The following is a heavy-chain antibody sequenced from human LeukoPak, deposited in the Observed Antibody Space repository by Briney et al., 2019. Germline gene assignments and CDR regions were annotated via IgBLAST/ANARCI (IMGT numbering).Heavy chain of an antibody. CDR3: ARGRQYYYDSSGYQDY. CDR2: INPSGGST. Sequence: GASVKVSCKASGYTFTSYYMHWVRQAPGQGLEWMGIINPSGGSTSYAQKFQGRVTMTRDTSISTAYMELSRLRSDDTAVYYCARGRQYYYDSSGYQDYWGQGTLVTVSS. CDR1: GYTFTSYY. V-gene: IGHV1-46*01. D-gene: IGHD3-22*01. J-gene: IGHJ4*02.